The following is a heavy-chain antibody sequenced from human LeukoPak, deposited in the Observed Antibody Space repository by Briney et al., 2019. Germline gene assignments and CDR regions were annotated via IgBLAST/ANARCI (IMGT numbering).Heavy chain of an antibody. V-gene: IGHV3-21*04. CDR3: ARDLDDFSRYNWFDP. J-gene: IGHJ5*02. CDR2: ISSSSSSYI. CDR1: GFTFSSYS. Sequence: GGSLRLSCAASGFTFSSYSMNWVRQAPGKGLEWVSSISSSSSSYIYHADSVKGRFTISGDNAKNSLYLEMNSLRAEDTAVYYCARDLDDFSRYNWFDPWGQGTLVTVSS. D-gene: IGHD3-3*01.